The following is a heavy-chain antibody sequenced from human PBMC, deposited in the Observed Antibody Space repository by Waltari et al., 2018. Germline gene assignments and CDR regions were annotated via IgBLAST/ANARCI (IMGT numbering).Heavy chain of an antibody. CDR3: ARDHGVSYLDGALDI. Sequence: EVQLVETGGGLIQPGGSLRLSCAASGFTVGGSYMTWVRQAPGKGLGAVSVIYRDGRTFYADPVKGRFTISRDDSKNTLCLQMSNLRAEDTALYYCARDHGVSYLDGALDIWGQGTMVTVSA. J-gene: IGHJ3*02. D-gene: IGHD1-26*01. CDR1: GFTVGGSY. CDR2: IYRDGRT. V-gene: IGHV3-53*02.